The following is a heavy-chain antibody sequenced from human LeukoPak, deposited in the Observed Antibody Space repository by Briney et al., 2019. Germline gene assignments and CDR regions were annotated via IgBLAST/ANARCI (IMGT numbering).Heavy chain of an antibody. CDR2: IIPILGTT. J-gene: IGHJ4*02. V-gene: IGHV1-69*11. Sequence: SVKVSCKASGGIFNTLAISWVRQAPGQGLEWMGRIIPILGTTNYAQKFQGRVTISADESTRTAYMELSSLRSEDTAMYYCARVDRDAEENFDCWGQGTLVTVFS. CDR3: ARVDRDAEENFDC. D-gene: IGHD5-24*01. CDR1: GGIFNTLA.